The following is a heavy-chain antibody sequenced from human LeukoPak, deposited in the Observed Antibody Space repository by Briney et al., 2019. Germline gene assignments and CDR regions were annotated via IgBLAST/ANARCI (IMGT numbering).Heavy chain of an antibody. CDR2: TPYGGNH. D-gene: IGHD3-3*01. J-gene: IGHJ4*02. CDR3: ARMAADTTIFGVVKGRYYFDY. CDR1: GGSISGDY. Sequence: PSETLSLTCTVSGGSISGDYCNWIRQPPGKGLGWIGYTPYGGNHYTNPSLKSQSTIPVDTSKNQYCLKLSSVTAADTAVDYCARMAADTTIFGVVKGRYYFDYWGQGTLVTVSS. V-gene: IGHV4-59*08.